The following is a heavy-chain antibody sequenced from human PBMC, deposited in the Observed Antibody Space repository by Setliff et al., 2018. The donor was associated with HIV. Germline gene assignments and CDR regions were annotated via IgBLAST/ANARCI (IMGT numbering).Heavy chain of an antibody. V-gene: IGHV4-39*01. J-gene: IGHJ4*02. D-gene: IGHD6-13*01. CDR2: IYYSGST. Sequence: PSETLSLTCTVSGGSISSNSYYWGWFRQPPGKGLEWTGSIYYSGSTYYTPSLKSRVTISVDTSQNQFSLKLNSVTAADTAVYYCARRGIAAAGSDSWGQGTLVTVSS. CDR1: GGSISSNSYY. CDR3: ARRGIAAAGSDS.